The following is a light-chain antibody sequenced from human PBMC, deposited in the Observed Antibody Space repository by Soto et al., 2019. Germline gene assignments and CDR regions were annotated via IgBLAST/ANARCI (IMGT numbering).Light chain of an antibody. CDR2: DAS. Sequence: EIVLAQAPATLSLSPGERSTLSCRASQSVSSYLAWYQQKPGQAPRLXXYDASNRATGIPARFSGSGSGTDFTLTISSLEPEDFAVYYCQQRSNWPPNTFGQGTRLEIK. CDR3: QQRSNWPPNT. V-gene: IGKV3-11*01. CDR1: QSVSSY. J-gene: IGKJ5*01.